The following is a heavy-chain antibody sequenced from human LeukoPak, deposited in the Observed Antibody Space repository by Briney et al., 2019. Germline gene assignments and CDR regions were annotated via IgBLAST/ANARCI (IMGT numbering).Heavy chain of an antibody. V-gene: IGHV4-39*01. CDR1: GGSISSSSYY. Sequence: SETLSLTCTVSGGSISSSSYYWGWIRQPPGKGLEWIGSIYYSGSTYYNPSLKSRVTISVDTSKNQFSLKLSSVTAADTAVYYCARHGLRVAGYYFDYWGQGTLVTVSS. J-gene: IGHJ4*02. D-gene: IGHD6-19*01. CDR3: ARHGLRVAGYYFDY. CDR2: IYYSGST.